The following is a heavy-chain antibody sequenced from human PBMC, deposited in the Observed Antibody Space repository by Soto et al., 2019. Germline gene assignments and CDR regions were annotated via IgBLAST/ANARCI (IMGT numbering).Heavy chain of an antibody. J-gene: IGHJ5*02. CDR3: SRALELFCFDR. CDR1: GGSISSYY. D-gene: IGHD1-26*01. Sequence: QVQLQESAPGLVKPSDTLYNTCTVSGGSISSYYWCWVGQPQGKELEYISYMSNTGTTGSNPSLKSRVTKCMDKSKNQYSLHLRSGPGAETAVYYWSRALELFCFDRWGQGTLVTVSS. CDR2: MSNTGTT. V-gene: IGHV4-4*08.